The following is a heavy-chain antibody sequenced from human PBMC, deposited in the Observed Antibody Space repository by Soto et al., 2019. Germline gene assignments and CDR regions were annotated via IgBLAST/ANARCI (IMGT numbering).Heavy chain of an antibody. D-gene: IGHD3-22*01. CDR3: ARDLYYYDSSGYYFYY. CDR1: GFTFSSYS. CDR2: ISSSSSYI. V-gene: IGHV3-21*01. J-gene: IGHJ4*02. Sequence: GGSLRLSCAASGFTFSSYSMNWVRQAPGKGLEWVSSISSSSSYIYYADSVKGRFTISRDNAKNSLYLQMNSLRAEDTAVYYCARDLYYYDSSGYYFYYWGQGTLVTVSS.